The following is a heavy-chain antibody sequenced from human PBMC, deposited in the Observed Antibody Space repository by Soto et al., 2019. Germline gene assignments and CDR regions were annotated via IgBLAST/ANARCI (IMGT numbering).Heavy chain of an antibody. CDR3: ARAGYSSSWYAY. CDR2: INHSGST. V-gene: IGHV4-34*01. CDR1: GGSFSGYY. D-gene: IGHD6-13*01. J-gene: IGHJ4*02. Sequence: QVQLQQWGAGLLKPSETLSLTCAVYGGSFSGYYWSWIRQPPGKGLEWIGEINHSGSTNYNPSLKSRVTLSVDTSKNQFSLKLSSVTAADTAVYYCARAGYSSSWYAYWGQGTMVTVSS.